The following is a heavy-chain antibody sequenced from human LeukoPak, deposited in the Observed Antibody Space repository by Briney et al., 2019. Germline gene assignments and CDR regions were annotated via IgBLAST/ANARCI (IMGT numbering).Heavy chain of an antibody. J-gene: IGHJ6*03. CDR3: ARVRCSSTSCYTFDNYYYYMGV. CDR1: GGSISSYY. V-gene: IGHV4-4*07. D-gene: IGHD2-2*02. CDR2: IYTSGST. Sequence: SETLSLTCTVSGGSISSYYWSWIRQPAGKGLEWIGRIYTSGSTNYNHSLKSRVTMSVDTSKNQFSLKLSSVTAADTAVYYCARVRCSSTSCYTFDNYYYYMGVGGKGTTVTVSS.